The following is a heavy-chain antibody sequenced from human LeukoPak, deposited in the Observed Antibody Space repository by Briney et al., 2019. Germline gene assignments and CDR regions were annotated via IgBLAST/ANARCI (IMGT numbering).Heavy chain of an antibody. J-gene: IGHJ6*02. D-gene: IGHD2-8*02. V-gene: IGHV3-74*01. CDR2: IKPDGSRT. CDR1: GFTFSAYW. CDR3: ARENYWAMDV. Sequence: PGGSLRLSCAASGFTFSAYWMRWVRQAPGKGLVWVSFIKPDGSRTNYADSVKDRFIISRDNAKNTLYLQMYNLRADDTAVYYCARENYWAMDVSGQGTTVTVS.